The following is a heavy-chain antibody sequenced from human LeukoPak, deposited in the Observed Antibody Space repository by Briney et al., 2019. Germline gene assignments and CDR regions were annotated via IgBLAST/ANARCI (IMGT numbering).Heavy chain of an antibody. D-gene: IGHD3-16*01. Sequence: GGSLRLSCAASGFTFDDYAMHWVRQAPRKGLEWVSGISWDSGSIGYADSVKGRFTISRDNAKNSLYLQMNSLRAEDTALYYCAEDLAREDYGYYFDYWGQGTLVTVSA. V-gene: IGHV3-9*01. J-gene: IGHJ4*02. CDR3: AEDLAREDYGYYFDY. CDR2: ISWDSGSI. CDR1: GFTFDDYA.